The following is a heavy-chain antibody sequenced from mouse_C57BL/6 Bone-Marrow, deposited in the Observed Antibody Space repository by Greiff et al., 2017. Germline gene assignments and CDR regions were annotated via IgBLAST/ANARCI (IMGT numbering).Heavy chain of an antibody. Sequence: EVHLVESGEGLVKPGGSLKLSCAASGFTFSSYAMSWVRQTPEKRLEWVAYISSGGDYIYYADTVKGRFTISRDNARNTLYLQMSSLKSEDTAMYYCTRDGDLLNFDYWGQGTTLTVSS. CDR2: ISSGGDYI. V-gene: IGHV5-9-1*02. CDR1: GFTFSSYA. J-gene: IGHJ2*01. CDR3: TRDGDLLNFDY. D-gene: IGHD2-10*01.